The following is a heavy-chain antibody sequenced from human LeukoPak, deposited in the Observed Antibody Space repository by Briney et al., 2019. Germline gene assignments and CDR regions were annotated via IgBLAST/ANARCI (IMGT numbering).Heavy chain of an antibody. D-gene: IGHD1-26*01. Sequence: GGSLRLSYTVSGFTVSSNSMSWVRQAPGKGLEWVSFIYSDNTHYSDSVKGRFTISRDNSKNTLYLQMNSLRAEDTAVYYCAREGIVGATTRVAALDYWGQGTLVTVSS. CDR3: AREGIVGATTRVAALDY. V-gene: IGHV3-53*01. J-gene: IGHJ4*02. CDR2: IYSDNT. CDR1: GFTVSSNS.